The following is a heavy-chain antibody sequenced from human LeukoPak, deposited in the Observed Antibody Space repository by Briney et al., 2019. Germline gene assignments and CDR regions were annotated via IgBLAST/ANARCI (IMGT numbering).Heavy chain of an antibody. CDR1: GYTFTTYH. V-gene: IGHV1-46*01. Sequence: ASVKVSCKASGYTFTTYHMHWVRQAPGQGLEWVGMIDTSDGNTNYAQKLQGRVTMTTDTSTSTAYIELRSLRSDDTAVYYCARDPKLYYYDSSGYYLDYWGQGTLVTVSS. J-gene: IGHJ4*02. CDR2: IDTSDGNT. D-gene: IGHD3-22*01. CDR3: ARDPKLYYYDSSGYYLDY.